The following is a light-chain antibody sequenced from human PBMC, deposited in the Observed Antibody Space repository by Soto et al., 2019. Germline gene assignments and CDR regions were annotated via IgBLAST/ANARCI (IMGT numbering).Light chain of an antibody. V-gene: IGKV1-39*01. J-gene: IGKJ1*01. CDR3: QQSYSTPWT. CDR2: ATS. Sequence: DIQMTQSPSSLSASVGDRVTITCRASKSISSYLNWYQQKPGKAPKLLIYATSSLQSGVPSRFSGCGSGTDFTLTISSLQPEDVATYYCQQSYSTPWTFGQGTKVEIK. CDR1: KSISSY.